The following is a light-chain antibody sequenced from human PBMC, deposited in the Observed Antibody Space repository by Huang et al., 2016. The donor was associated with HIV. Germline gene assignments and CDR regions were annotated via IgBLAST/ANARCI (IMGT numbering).Light chain of an antibody. CDR1: QTISRY. CDR2: DAS. J-gene: IGKJ1*01. Sequence: DIQMTQSPSSLSASVGDRVTIPCRASQTISRYLNCYQQKPGKAPKLLIYDASTLQSGVPSRFSGGGSGTDFTLTISSLQPEDFATYYCQQSYSTPRTFGQGTKVEIK. CDR3: QQSYSTPRT. V-gene: IGKV1-39*01.